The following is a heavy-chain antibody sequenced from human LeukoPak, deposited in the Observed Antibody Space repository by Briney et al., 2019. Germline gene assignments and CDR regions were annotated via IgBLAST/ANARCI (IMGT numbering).Heavy chain of an antibody. CDR3: VRAYYRGYSDDFDY. V-gene: IGHV3-11*01. CDR1: GFTFSDYY. J-gene: IGHJ4*02. CDR2: IGTPDSV. D-gene: IGHD3-10*01. Sequence: GGCLKLSCAASGFTFSDYYMSWFRQAPGKGLEWLSYIGTPDSVYYADSVRGRFTLSRDNAKNSLYLQMNSLRGEDTAVYYCVRAYYRGYSDDFDYWGQGTLVTVSS.